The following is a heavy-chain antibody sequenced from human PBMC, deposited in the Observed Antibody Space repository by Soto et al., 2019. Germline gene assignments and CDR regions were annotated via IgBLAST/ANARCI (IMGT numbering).Heavy chain of an antibody. CDR2: IDNAGTDS. D-gene: IGHD3-10*01. V-gene: IGHV3-74*01. J-gene: IGHJ6*04. Sequence: EVQLVESGGGLVQPGGSLRLSCAASGFTLSGRSMHWVRQAPGKGLVWVSGIDNAGTDSTYADSVKGRFTSSRDNAKNMLYLQMNSLIVYDSAVYYCARGWFGPDVWGKGTTVTVSS. CDR1: GFTLSGRS. CDR3: ARGWFGPDV.